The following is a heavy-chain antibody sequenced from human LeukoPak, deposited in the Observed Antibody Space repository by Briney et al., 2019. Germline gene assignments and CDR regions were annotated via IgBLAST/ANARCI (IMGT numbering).Heavy chain of an antibody. D-gene: IGHD2-15*01. V-gene: IGHV1-18*01. CDR1: GYTFTSYG. J-gene: IGHJ4*02. CDR3: ARDGVVEVAATGGDY. Sequence: ASVKVSCKASGYTFTSYGISWVRQAPGQGLEWMGWISAYNGNTNYAQKLQGRVTMTTDTSTSTAYMELRSLRSDDTAVYYCARDGVVEVAATGGDYWGQGTLVTVSS. CDR2: ISAYNGNT.